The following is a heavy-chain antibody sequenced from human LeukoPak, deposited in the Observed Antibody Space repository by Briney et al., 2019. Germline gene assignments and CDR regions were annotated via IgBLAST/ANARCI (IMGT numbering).Heavy chain of an antibody. CDR2: ISSSSSYI. D-gene: IGHD3-10*01. J-gene: IGHJ4*02. V-gene: IGHV3-21*01. CDR3: ARGPPPWFGELSTFDY. Sequence: GGSLRLSCAASGFTFSSYSMNWVRQAPGKGLEWVSSISSSSSYIYYADSVKGRFTISRDNAKNSLYLQMNSLRAEDTAVYYCARGPPPWFGELSTFDYWGQGTLVTVSS. CDR1: GFTFSSYS.